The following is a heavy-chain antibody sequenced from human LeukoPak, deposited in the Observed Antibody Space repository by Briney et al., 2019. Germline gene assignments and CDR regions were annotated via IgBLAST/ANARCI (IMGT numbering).Heavy chain of an antibody. CDR2: ISGSGGST. Sequence: GGSLRLSCAASGFTFSSYAMSWVRQAPGKGLEWVSAISGSGGSTYYADSVKGPFTISRANSKNTLYLQMNSLRAEDTAVYYCATSEQSGSYLYYFDYWGQGTLVTVSS. V-gene: IGHV3-23*01. J-gene: IGHJ4*02. CDR1: GFTFSSYA. CDR3: ATSEQSGSYLYYFDY. D-gene: IGHD1-26*01.